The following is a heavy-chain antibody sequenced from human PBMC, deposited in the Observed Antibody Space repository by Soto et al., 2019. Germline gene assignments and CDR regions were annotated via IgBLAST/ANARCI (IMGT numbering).Heavy chain of an antibody. D-gene: IGHD3-3*01. CDR3: ARDGSAHKEYYDFVPPENWFDP. CDR2: INAGNGNT. V-gene: IGHV1-3*01. Sequence: ASVKVSCKASGYTFTSYAMHWVRQAPGQRLEWMGWINAGNGNTKYSQKFQGRVTITRDTSASTAYMELSSLRSEDTAVYYCARDGSAHKEYYDFVPPENWFDPWGQGTLVTVSS. CDR1: GYTFTSYA. J-gene: IGHJ5*02.